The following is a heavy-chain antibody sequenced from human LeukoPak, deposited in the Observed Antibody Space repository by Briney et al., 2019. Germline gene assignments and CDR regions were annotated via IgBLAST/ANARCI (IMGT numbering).Heavy chain of an antibody. CDR2: IYHSGST. CDR1: GGSFSGYY. J-gene: IGHJ4*02. V-gene: IGHV4-4*09. Sequence: PSETLSLTCAVYGGSFSGYYWSWIRQPPGKGLEWIGYIYHSGSTDYNPSIKSRVTISVDTSKSQFSLKLTSVTAADTAVYYCATLTTVVTAYYFDYWGQGTLVTVSS. D-gene: IGHD4-23*01. CDR3: ATLTTVVTAYYFDY.